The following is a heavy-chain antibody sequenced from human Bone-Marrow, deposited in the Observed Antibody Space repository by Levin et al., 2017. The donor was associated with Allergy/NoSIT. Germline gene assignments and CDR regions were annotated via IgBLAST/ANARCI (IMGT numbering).Heavy chain of an antibody. CDR1: GASITTYY. J-gene: IGHJ5*02. CDR3: AAGFTSVNWLDT. D-gene: IGHD2-15*01. CDR2: LFYNGAA. Sequence: SETLSLTCTVSGASITTYYWSWIRQSPGKRLEWIGYLFYNGAATYNPSLKSRVTISLDTSKNHFSLILTSVTAADSAVYYCAAGFTSVNWLDTWGRGTPVTVSS. V-gene: IGHV4-59*01.